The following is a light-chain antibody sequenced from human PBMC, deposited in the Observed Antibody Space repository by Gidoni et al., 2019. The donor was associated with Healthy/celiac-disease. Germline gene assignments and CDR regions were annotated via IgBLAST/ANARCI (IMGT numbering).Light chain of an antibody. CDR2: DVS. J-gene: IGLJ1*01. CDR3: CSYAGSYTYV. Sequence: QSALTQPRSVSGSPGKSVTIACTGTSSEVGGYNYVSWYQQHPGKAPKLMIYDVSKRPSGVPDRFSGSKSGNTASLTISGLQAEDEADYYCCSYAGSYTYVFGTGTKVTVL. V-gene: IGLV2-11*01. CDR1: SSEVGGYNY.